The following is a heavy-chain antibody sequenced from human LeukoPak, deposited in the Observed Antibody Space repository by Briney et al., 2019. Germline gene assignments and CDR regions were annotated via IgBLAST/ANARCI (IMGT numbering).Heavy chain of an antibody. CDR1: GYTFTGYY. CDR3: AREFATGTDTGFNWFDP. J-gene: IGHJ5*02. Sequence: ASVKVSCKASGYTFTGYYMHWVRQAPGQGLEWMGWINPNSGGTYYARKFQGRVTMTRDTSISTAYMELSRLRSDDTAVYYCAREFATGTDTGFNWFDPWGQGTLVTVSS. CDR2: INPNSGGT. D-gene: IGHD1-1*01. V-gene: IGHV1-2*02.